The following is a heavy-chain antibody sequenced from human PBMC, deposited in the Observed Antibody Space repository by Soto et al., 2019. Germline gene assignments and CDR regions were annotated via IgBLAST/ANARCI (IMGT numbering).Heavy chain of an antibody. V-gene: IGHV3-33*01. D-gene: IGHD3-9*01. J-gene: IGHJ4*02. CDR1: GFTFSSYG. Sequence: QVQLVESGGGVVQPGRSLRLSCAASGFTFSSYGMHWVRQAPGKGLEWVAVIWYDGSNKYYADSVKGRFTISRDNSKNMLYLQMNSLRAEDTAVYYCARDTKNYDILTGPFDYWGQGTLVTVSS. CDR3: ARDTKNYDILTGPFDY. CDR2: IWYDGSNK.